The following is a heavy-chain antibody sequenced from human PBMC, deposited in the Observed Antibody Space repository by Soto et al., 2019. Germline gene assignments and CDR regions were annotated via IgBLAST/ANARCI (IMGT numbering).Heavy chain of an antibody. Sequence: PRWSLRLCCSTSVFSFSNYAMSWFRQAPGKGLEWVSLISGSASATHYADSVKGRFTISRDNSKRTVYLQLNSLRAEDTAVYYCAKGMANTVFGVDTLFDFWGRGTLVTVSS. D-gene: IGHD3-3*01. V-gene: IGHV3-23*01. J-gene: IGHJ4*02. CDR2: ISGSASAT. CDR1: VFSFSNYA. CDR3: AKGMANTVFGVDTLFDF.